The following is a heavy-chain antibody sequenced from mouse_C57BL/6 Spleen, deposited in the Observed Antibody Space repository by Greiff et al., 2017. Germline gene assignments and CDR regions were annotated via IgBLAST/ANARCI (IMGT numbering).Heavy chain of an antibody. D-gene: IGHD1-1*02. Sequence: QVQLKQSGAELMKPGASVKLSCKATGYTFTGYWIEWVKQRPGHGLEWIGEILPGSGSTNYNEKFKGKATFTADTSSNTAYVQLSSLTTEDSAIYYCARRSMASTNAMDYWGQGTSVTVSS. CDR1: GYTFTGYW. CDR2: ILPGSGST. V-gene: IGHV1-9*01. CDR3: ARRSMASTNAMDY. J-gene: IGHJ4*01.